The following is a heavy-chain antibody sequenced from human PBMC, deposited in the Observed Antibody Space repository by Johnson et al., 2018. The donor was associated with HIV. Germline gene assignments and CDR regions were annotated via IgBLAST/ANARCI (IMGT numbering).Heavy chain of an antibody. CDR1: GFTFDDYG. Sequence: VQLVESGGGVVRPGGSLRLSCAASGFTFDDYGMSWVRQAPGKGLEWVSGINWNGGSTGYADSVKGRFTISRDNAKNSLYVQMKSLRAEDTALYYCAGDRGYSGSYTGAFDIWGQGTMVTVSS. V-gene: IGHV3-20*04. CDR3: AGDRGYSGSYTGAFDI. J-gene: IGHJ3*02. D-gene: IGHD1-26*01. CDR2: INWNGGST.